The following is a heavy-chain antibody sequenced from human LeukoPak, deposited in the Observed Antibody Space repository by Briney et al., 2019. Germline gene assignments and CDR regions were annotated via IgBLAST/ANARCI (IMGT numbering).Heavy chain of an antibody. Sequence: ASVKVSCKASGYTFTGYYMHWVRQAPGQGLEWMGWINPNSGGTNYAQKFQGRVTMTRDASISTAYMELSRLRSDDTAVYYCPRVCGLYGDYEGYWGQGTLVTVSS. D-gene: IGHD4-17*01. CDR3: PRVCGLYGDYEGY. V-gene: IGHV1-2*02. CDR1: GYTFTGYY. CDR2: INPNSGGT. J-gene: IGHJ4*02.